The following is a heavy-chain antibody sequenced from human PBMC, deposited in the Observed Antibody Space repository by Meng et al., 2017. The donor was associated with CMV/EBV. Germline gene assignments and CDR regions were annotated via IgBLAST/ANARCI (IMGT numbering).Heavy chain of an antibody. D-gene: IGHD3-3*01. CDR3: ARDNTIFGVVTICYYGMDV. J-gene: IGHJ6*02. V-gene: IGHV1-18*01. CDR1: GYTFTSYG. Sequence: ASVKVSCKASGYTFTSYGISWVRQAPGQGLEWMGWISAYNGNTNYAQKLQGRVTMTTDTSTSTAYMELRSLRSDDTAVYYCARDNTIFGVVTICYYGMDVWGQGTTVTVSS. CDR2: ISAYNGNT.